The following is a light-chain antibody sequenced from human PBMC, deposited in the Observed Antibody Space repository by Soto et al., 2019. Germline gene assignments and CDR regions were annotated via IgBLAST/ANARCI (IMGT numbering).Light chain of an antibody. CDR2: EVS. V-gene: IGLV2-14*01. CDR3: SSYTSRTTLV. CDR1: SSDVGGYNY. Sequence: QSVLTQPASVSGSPGQSITISCTGTSSDVGGYNYVSWYQHHPGRAPKLMIYEVSNRPSGVSNRFSGSKSGNTVSLTISGLQAEDEADYYCSSYTSRTTLVFGTGTKVTVL. J-gene: IGLJ1*01.